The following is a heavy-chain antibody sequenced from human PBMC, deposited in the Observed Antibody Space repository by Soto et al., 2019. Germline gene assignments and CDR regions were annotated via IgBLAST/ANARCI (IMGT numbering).Heavy chain of an antibody. CDR2: IYYSGST. CDR1: GESISSYY. J-gene: IGHJ4*02. Sequence: SETLSLTCTVSGESISSYYWRWIRQTPGKGLEWIGYIYYSGSTYYNPSLKSRVTISVDTSKNQFSLKLSSVTAADTAVYYCARVADCSGGSCYFSVDYWGQGTLVTVSS. CDR3: ARVADCSGGSCYFSVDY. V-gene: IGHV4-30-4*01. D-gene: IGHD2-15*01.